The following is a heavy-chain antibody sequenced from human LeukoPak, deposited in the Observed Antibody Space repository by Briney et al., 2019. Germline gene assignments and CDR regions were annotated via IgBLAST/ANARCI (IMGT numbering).Heavy chain of an antibody. CDR1: GFSFSSYA. CDR2: IKQDGSEK. CDR3: ARRPYSSGWYPKYYFDY. V-gene: IGHV3-7*01. Sequence: GGSLRLSCAASGFSFSSYAMSWVRQAPGKGLEWVANIKQDGSEKYYVDSVKGRFTISRDNAKNSLYLQMNSLRAEDTAVYYCARRPYSSGWYPKYYFDYWGQGTLVTVSS. D-gene: IGHD6-19*01. J-gene: IGHJ4*02.